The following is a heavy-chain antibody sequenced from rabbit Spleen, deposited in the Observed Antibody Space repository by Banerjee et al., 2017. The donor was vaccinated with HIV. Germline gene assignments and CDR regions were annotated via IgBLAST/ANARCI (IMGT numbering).Heavy chain of an antibody. Sequence: QSLEESGGDLVKPGASLTLTCTASGFSFSSSDHMGWVRQAPGKGLEWIGCISTGGDGSTYYASWAKGRFTISKTSSTTVTLQMTSLTVADTATYFCARVSETSGWGEDLWGPGTLVTVS. CDR3: ARVSETSGWGEDL. V-gene: IGHV1S40*01. J-gene: IGHJ6*01. CDR2: ISTGGDGST. CDR1: GFSFSSSDH. D-gene: IGHD4-1*01.